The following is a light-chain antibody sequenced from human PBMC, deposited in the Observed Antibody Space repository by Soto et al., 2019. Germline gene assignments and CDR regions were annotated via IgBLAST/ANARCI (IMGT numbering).Light chain of an antibody. J-gene: IGKJ1*01. CDR2: GAS. CDR3: RQYGSSPQT. CDR1: QSVSSSY. Sequence: EIVLTQSPGTLSLSPGERATLSCRASQSVSSSYLAWYQQKPGQAPRLLIYGASSRATGIPDRFSGSGSGTDFTLTISRLEPEYFAVYYCRQYGSSPQTFGQGTKVEIK. V-gene: IGKV3-20*01.